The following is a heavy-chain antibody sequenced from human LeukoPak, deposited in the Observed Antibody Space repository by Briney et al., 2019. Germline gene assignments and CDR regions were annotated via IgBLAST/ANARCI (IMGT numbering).Heavy chain of an antibody. V-gene: IGHV3-30-3*01. Sequence: GGSLRLSCAASGFTFSSYAMHWVRQAPGKGLEWVAVISYDGSNKYYADSVKGRFTISRDNSKNTLYLQMNSLRAEDTAVYYCARDLDWFDPWGQGTLVTVSS. CDR3: ARDLDWFDP. CDR2: ISYDGSNK. J-gene: IGHJ5*02. CDR1: GFTFSSYA.